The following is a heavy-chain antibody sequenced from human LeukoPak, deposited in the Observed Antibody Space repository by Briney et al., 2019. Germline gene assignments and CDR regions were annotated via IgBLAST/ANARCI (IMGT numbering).Heavy chain of an antibody. V-gene: IGHV4-4*02. CDR3: ARHQMRYSYGTLFDY. Sequence: SETLSLTCGVSGGSISNTNWWTWVRQPPGKGLEWIGFIYYSGSTYYNPSLKSRVTISVDTSKNQFSLRLSSVTAADTAEYFCARHQMRYSYGTLFDYWGQGTLVTVSS. CDR1: GGSISNTNW. J-gene: IGHJ4*02. CDR2: IYYSGST. D-gene: IGHD5-18*01.